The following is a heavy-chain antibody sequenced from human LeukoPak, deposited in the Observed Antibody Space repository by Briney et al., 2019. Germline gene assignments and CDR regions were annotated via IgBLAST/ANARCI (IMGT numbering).Heavy chain of an antibody. CDR2: IYYSGST. Sequence: SETLSLTCTVSGGSISSSSYYRGWIRQPPGKGLEWIGSIYYSGSTYYNPSLKSRVTISVDTSKNQFSLKLSSVTAADTAVYYCARVKGDDFWSGPNWFDPWGQGTLVTVSS. D-gene: IGHD3-3*01. CDR3: ARVKGDDFWSGPNWFDP. V-gene: IGHV4-39*07. CDR1: GGSISSSSYY. J-gene: IGHJ5*02.